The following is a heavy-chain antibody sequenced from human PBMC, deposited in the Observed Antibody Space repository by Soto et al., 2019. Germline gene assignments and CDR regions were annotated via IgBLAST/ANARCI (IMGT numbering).Heavy chain of an antibody. CDR3: ARDQKSPIFGAEIYYYYGMDV. CDR2: IIPIFGTA. CDR1: VGTFSSYA. V-gene: IGHV1-69*13. J-gene: IGHJ6*02. D-gene: IGHD3-3*01. Sequence: SVKVSCKASVGTFSSYAISWGRQAPGQGLEWMGGIIPIFGTANYAQKFQGRVTITADESTSTAYMELSSLRSEDTAVYYCARDQKSPIFGAEIYYYYGMDVWGQGTTVTVSS.